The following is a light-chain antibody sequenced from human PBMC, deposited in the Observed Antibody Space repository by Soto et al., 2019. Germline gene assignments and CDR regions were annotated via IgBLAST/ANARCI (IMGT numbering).Light chain of an antibody. CDR1: QSVSGN. Sequence: EIVMTQSPATLSVSPGERATLSCRASQSVSGNLAWYQQKPGQAPRLLIYGASTRATGIPARFSGSGSGTEFTLTISSLQSEDVAVYYCQQYYSPWTFGQGTKVEIK. CDR3: QQYYSPWT. V-gene: IGKV3-15*01. CDR2: GAS. J-gene: IGKJ1*01.